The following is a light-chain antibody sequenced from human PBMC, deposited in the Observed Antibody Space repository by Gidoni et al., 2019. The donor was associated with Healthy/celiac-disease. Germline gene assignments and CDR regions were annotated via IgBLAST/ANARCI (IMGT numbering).Light chain of an antibody. CDR1: QSISSC. V-gene: IGKV1-5*03. CDR2: KAC. Sequence: DIQMNQSLSTLSAYVGDRVTITCRASQSISSCLAWYQQKPGKAPKLLIYKACSLESGVPSRFSGSGSGTEFTLTISSLQPDDFATYYCQQYNSYPWTFGQGTKVEIK. J-gene: IGKJ1*01. CDR3: QQYNSYPWT.